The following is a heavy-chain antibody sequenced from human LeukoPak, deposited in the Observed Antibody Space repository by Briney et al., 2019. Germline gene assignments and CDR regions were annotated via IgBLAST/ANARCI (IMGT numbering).Heavy chain of an antibody. CDR2: IYPGDSET. J-gene: IGHJ4*02. D-gene: IGHD1-26*01. CDR3: ARHAGASAMRGDY. Sequence: GESLMISGKGSRYTFSNYIIGWVGHRPGKGLEWMGIIYPGDSETRYSPYFQGQVTISADKSISTAYLQWSSLRASDTAMYYCARHAGASAMRGDYWGQGTLVTVSS. V-gene: IGHV5-51*01. CDR1: RYTFSNYI.